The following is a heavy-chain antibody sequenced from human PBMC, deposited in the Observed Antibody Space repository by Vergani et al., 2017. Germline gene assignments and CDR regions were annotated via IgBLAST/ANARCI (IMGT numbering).Heavy chain of an antibody. V-gene: IGHV1-69*12. CDR1: GATFSSYA. J-gene: IGHJ4*02. CDR2: IIPIFGTA. D-gene: IGHD3-10*01. Sequence: QVQLVQSGADVKKPGSSVKVSCKASGATFSSYAISWVRQAPGQGLGWMGGIIPIFGTANYAQKFQGRVTITADESTSTAYMELSTLRSEYTAVYYCARNYYYGSGSYSSFDYWGQGTLVTVSS. CDR3: ARNYYYGSGSYSSFDY.